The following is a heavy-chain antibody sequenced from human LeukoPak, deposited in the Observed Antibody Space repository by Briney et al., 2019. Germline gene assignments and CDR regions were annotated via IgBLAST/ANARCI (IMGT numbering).Heavy chain of an antibody. J-gene: IGHJ4*02. CDR3: ATSNDAKIAPFDH. V-gene: IGHV4-4*09. CDR1: GVSMSAYQ. CDR2: INTKGET. D-gene: IGHD2-21*01. Sequence: PSETLSLTCTVSGVSMSAYQWSWVRQSPEKGLEWIGCINTKGETSYNPSLKSRVTTSVDTSKSQFSLRLTSVTTADTAVYYCATSNDAKIAPFDHWGQGAPVTVSS.